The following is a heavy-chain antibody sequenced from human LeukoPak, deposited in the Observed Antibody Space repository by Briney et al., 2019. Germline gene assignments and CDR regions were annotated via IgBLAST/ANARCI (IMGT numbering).Heavy chain of an antibody. D-gene: IGHD6-13*01. CDR3: ARRGLAIATTADY. J-gene: IGHJ4*02. CDR2: ISSSSSYI. V-gene: IGHV3-21*01. CDR1: GFTFSSYA. Sequence: GGSLRLSCAASGFTFSSYAMSWVRQAPGKGLAWVSSISSSSSYIYYADSVKGRFTISRDNAKTSLYLQMNSLRAEDTAVYYCARRGLAIATTADYWGQGTLVTVSS.